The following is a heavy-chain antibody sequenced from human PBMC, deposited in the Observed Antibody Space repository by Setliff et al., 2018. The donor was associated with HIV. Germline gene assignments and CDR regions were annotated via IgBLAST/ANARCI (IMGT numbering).Heavy chain of an antibody. CDR1: GYTFTKNF. CDR2: INVGNGNT. Sequence: ASVKVSCKASGYTFTKNFMHWVRQAPGQRLEWMGWINVGNGNTKYSPKFQGRVTITRDTSASTAYMELSSLRSEDTAVYYCARGYSIALGWFDPWGQGTLVTVSS. D-gene: IGHD6-13*01. CDR3: ARGYSIALGWFDP. J-gene: IGHJ5*02. V-gene: IGHV1-3*01.